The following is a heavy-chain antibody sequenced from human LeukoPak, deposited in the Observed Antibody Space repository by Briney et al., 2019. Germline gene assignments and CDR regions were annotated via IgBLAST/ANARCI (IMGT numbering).Heavy chain of an antibody. V-gene: IGHV3-23*01. CDR1: GFTFSSYA. Sequence: PGGSLRLSCAASGFTFSSYAMSWVRQAPGKGLEWVSAISGSGGSTYYADSVKGRFTISRDNSKNALYLQMNSLRAEDTAVYYCAKGIYYYYYMDVWGKGTTVTVSS. D-gene: IGHD3-10*01. CDR3: AKGIYYYYYMDV. J-gene: IGHJ6*03. CDR2: ISGSGGST.